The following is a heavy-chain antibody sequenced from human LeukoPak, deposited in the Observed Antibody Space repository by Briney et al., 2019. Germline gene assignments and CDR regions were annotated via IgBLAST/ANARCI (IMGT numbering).Heavy chain of an antibody. CDR2: IYSGGVT. D-gene: IGHD6-19*01. J-gene: IGHJ2*01. V-gene: IGHV3-53*01. CDR3: ARAPSGWSDYWYFDL. Sequence: GGSLRPSCAASGFTVSSNYMSWVRQAPGKGLEWVSLIYSGGVTYYADSVKGRFIISRDNSKTTLFLQMNSLRAEDTAVYYCARAPSGWSDYWYFDLWGRGTLVTVSS. CDR1: GFTVSSNY.